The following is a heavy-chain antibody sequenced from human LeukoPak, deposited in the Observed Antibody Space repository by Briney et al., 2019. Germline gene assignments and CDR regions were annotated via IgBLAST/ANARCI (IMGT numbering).Heavy chain of an antibody. J-gene: IGHJ4*02. Sequence: TGGSLRLSCAASGFTVSSNYMSWVRQAPGKGLEWVSVIYSGGRTYYADSVKGRFTISRDNSKNTLYLQMNSLRVEDTAVYYCARLSKLEPDGVFDYWGQGTLVIVSS. CDR1: GFTVSSNY. CDR3: ARLSKLEPDGVFDY. V-gene: IGHV3-53*01. D-gene: IGHD1-1*01. CDR2: IYSGGRT.